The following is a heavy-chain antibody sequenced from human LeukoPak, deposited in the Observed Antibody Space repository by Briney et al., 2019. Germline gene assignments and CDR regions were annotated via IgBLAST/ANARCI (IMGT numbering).Heavy chain of an antibody. V-gene: IGHV1-46*01. CDR2: INPSGGST. Sequence: ASVKVSCKASGYTFTSYYMHWVRQAPGQGLEWMGIINPSGGSTSYAQKFQGRVTMTRDMSTSTVYMELSSLRSEDTAVYYCAREKRATYDDIAAAAHDAFDIWGQGTMVTVSS. CDR3: AREKRATYDDIAAAAHDAFDI. CDR1: GYTFTSYY. J-gene: IGHJ3*02. D-gene: IGHD6-13*01.